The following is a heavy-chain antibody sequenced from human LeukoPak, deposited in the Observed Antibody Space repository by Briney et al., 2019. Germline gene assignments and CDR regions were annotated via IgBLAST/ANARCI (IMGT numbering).Heavy chain of an antibody. D-gene: IGHD6-13*01. V-gene: IGHV4-59*08. Sequence: SETLSLTCTVPGGSISSYYWSWIRQPPGKGLEWIGYIYYSGSTNYNPSLKSRVTISVDTSKNQFSLKLSSVTAADTAVYYCARVGIAAEHWGQGTLVTVSS. J-gene: IGHJ4*02. CDR1: GGSISSYY. CDR3: ARVGIAAEH. CDR2: IYYSGST.